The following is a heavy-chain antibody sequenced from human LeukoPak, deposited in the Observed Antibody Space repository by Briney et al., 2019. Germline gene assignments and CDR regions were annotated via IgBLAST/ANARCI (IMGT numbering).Heavy chain of an antibody. V-gene: IGHV1-2*02. CDR3: ARGEGEWFGELFLPFKY. CDR1: GYTFSDYY. J-gene: IGHJ4*02. Sequence: ASVKVSCKASGYTFSDYYMHWVRQAPGQGLEWMGWINPNSGGTKYAQKFQGRVTMTRDTSINTAYMELSRLRSDDTAVYYCARGEGEWFGELFLPFKYWGQGTLVTVSS. D-gene: IGHD3-10*01. CDR2: INPNSGGT.